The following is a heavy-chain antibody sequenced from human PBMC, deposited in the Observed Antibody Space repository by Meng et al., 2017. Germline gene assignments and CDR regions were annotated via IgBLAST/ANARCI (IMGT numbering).Heavy chain of an antibody. D-gene: IGHD2-2*01. CDR1: GYTFTGYY. V-gene: IGHV1-2*06. Sequence: ASVKVSCKASGYTFTGYYIHWVRQAPGQGLEWMGRINPNSGGTNYAQKFQGRVTMTRDTSISTAYMELSRLRSDDTAVYYCARSYCSSTSCYGMDVWGQGTTGNVSS. CDR3: ARSYCSSTSCYGMDV. J-gene: IGHJ6*02. CDR2: INPNSGGT.